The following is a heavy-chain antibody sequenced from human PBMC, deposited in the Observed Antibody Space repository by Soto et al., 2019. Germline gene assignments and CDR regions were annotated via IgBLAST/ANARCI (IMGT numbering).Heavy chain of an antibody. CDR1: NGSGIRWGYY. V-gene: IGHV4-61*08. J-gene: IGHJ4*02. Sequence: SVPRSLECSVANGSGIRWGYYRTWERQAPGKGLEWIGYIAYNGGTSYNPSLRSRVTISVDTSKSQFSLDLSFATAADTALYYCTRGGHFYEYTLCGQGTLVTVSS. CDR2: IAYNGGT. CDR3: TRGGHFYEYTL. D-gene: IGHD3-3*02.